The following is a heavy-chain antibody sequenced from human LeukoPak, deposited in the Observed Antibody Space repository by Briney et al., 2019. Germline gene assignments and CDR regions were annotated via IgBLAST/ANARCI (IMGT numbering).Heavy chain of an antibody. V-gene: IGHV3-23*01. D-gene: IGHD2/OR15-2a*01. Sequence: GGSQRLSCEASGFTFSSYAMSWVRQAPGKGLEWVSAISGSGGSTYYADSVKGRFTISRDNSKNTVYLQMNSLRAEDTAVYYCARGALHLYYFDYWGWGQGTLVTVSS. CDR2: ISGSGGST. CDR3: ARGALHLYYFDYWG. CDR1: GFTFSSYA. J-gene: IGHJ4*02.